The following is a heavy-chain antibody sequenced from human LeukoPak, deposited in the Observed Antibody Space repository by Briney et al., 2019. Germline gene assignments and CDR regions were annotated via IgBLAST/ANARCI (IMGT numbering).Heavy chain of an antibody. CDR1: GFTFSSYW. V-gene: IGHV3-7*01. CDR2: IKQDGSEK. D-gene: IGHD3-16*01. J-gene: IGHJ6*02. CDR3: ARDSSYDYYYYFGMDV. Sequence: GGSLRLSCAASGFTFSSYWMSWVRQAPGKGLEWVANIKQDGSEKYYVDSVKGRFTISRDNAKNSLYLQMNRMRAEDTAVYYCARDSSYDYYYYFGMDVWGQGTTVTVSS.